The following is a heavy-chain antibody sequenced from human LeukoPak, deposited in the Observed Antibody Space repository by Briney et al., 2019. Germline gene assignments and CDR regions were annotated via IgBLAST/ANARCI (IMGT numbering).Heavy chain of an antibody. Sequence: GGSLRLSCAASGFTFSSYAMSWVRQAPGKGLVWVSRMKNDGSVTSYADSVKGRFTISRDNAKNTLYLQLNSLRAEDTAVYYCARVSGWGAIDIWGQGTMVTVSS. CDR1: GFTFSSYA. D-gene: IGHD6-19*01. CDR2: MKNDGSVT. CDR3: ARVSGWGAIDI. V-gene: IGHV3-74*01. J-gene: IGHJ3*02.